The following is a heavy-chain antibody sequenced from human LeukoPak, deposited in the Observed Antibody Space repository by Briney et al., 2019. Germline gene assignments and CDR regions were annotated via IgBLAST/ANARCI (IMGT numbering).Heavy chain of an antibody. Sequence: ASVKVSCKASGYTFTGYYMHWVRQAPGQGLEWMGWINPNSGGTNYAQKFQGRVTMTRDTSISTAYMELSRLRSDDTAVYYCTRPSPYYYDSSGYNAFDIWGQGTMVTVSS. D-gene: IGHD3-22*01. CDR1: GYTFTGYY. V-gene: IGHV1-2*02. J-gene: IGHJ3*02. CDR3: TRPSPYYYDSSGYNAFDI. CDR2: INPNSGGT.